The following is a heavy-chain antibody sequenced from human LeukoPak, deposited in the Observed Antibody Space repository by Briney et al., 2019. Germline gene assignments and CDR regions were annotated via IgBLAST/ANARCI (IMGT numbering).Heavy chain of an antibody. V-gene: IGHV3-20*04. CDR3: AKDLGELLLPSGIDY. CDR1: GFTFDDHG. J-gene: IGHJ4*02. Sequence: GGSLRLSCVASGFTFDDHGMSWVRQVPGKGLEWVSGINWNGGSTGYADSVKGRFTISGDNSKNTLYLQMNSLRAEDTAVYYCAKDLGELLLPSGIDYWGQGTLVTVSS. D-gene: IGHD1-26*01. CDR2: INWNGGST.